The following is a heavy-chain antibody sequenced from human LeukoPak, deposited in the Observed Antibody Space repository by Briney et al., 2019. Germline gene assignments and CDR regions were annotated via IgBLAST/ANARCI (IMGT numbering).Heavy chain of an antibody. V-gene: IGHV3-23*01. Sequence: PGGSLRLSCAASGFTFSSNAMSWVRQAPGKGPEWVSGITGSGGSTYYAESVKGRLTISRDNSRNTLYLQMYGLRVEDTAVYFCATRPASETFFAVFDYWGQGALVTVSS. CDR1: GFTFSSNA. D-gene: IGHD2/OR15-2a*01. J-gene: IGHJ4*02. CDR3: ATRPASETFFAVFDY. CDR2: ITGSGGST.